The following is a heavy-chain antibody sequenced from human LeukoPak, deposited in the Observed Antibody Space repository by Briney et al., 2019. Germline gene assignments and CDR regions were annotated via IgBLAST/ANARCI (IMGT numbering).Heavy chain of an antibody. D-gene: IGHD1-1*01. CDR3: ASGDNMDY. V-gene: IGHV3-7*03. Sequence: GSLRLSCAASGFIFSDYWMSWLRQAPGKGLEWVANIKQDESEIYYVDSVKGRFTISRDNAKNSLYLQMNSLRGEDTAVYYCASGDNMDYWGQGTLVTVSS. CDR1: GFIFSDYW. J-gene: IGHJ4*02. CDR2: IKQDESEI.